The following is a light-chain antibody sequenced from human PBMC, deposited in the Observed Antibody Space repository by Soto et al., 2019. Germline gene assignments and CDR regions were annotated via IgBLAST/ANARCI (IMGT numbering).Light chain of an antibody. CDR3: QQYSKWPLT. CDR1: QGVRSD. J-gene: IGKJ4*01. Sequence: EIAMTQSPDTLSVSPGDRATLSCRASQGVRSDLAWYQQKASQSPRLLIYGASTRAAETPARFSGSGSETEFTLTISSLQSEDFAVYYCQQYSKWPLTFGGGTKVDNK. CDR2: GAS. V-gene: IGKV3-15*01.